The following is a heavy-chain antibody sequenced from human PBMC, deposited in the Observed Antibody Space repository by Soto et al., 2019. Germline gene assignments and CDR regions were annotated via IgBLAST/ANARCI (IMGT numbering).Heavy chain of an antibody. CDR1: GGTFSSYA. Sequence: SVKVSWKASGGTFSSYAISWVRQAPGQGLEWMGGIIPIFGTANYAQKFQGRVTITADESTSTAYMELSSPRSEDTAVYYCARDLYGNSRIGRFDPWGQGTLVTVSS. D-gene: IGHD6-13*01. V-gene: IGHV1-69*13. CDR2: IIPIFGTA. J-gene: IGHJ5*02. CDR3: ARDLYGNSRIGRFDP.